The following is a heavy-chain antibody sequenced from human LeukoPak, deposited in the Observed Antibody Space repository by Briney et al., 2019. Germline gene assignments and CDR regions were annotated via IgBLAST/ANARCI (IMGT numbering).Heavy chain of an antibody. CDR2: IYYRGNS. CDR1: GGSINNNNYY. CDR3: ARPISSSWYGGFDY. Sequence: SETLSLTCTVSGGSINNNNYYWGWIRQPPGKGLEWIGSIYYRGNSYYNPSLKSRVTISVHTSKNQFSLKLSPVTAADTAVYYCARPISSSWYGGFDYWGQGTLVTVSS. J-gene: IGHJ4*02. V-gene: IGHV4-39*01. D-gene: IGHD6-13*01.